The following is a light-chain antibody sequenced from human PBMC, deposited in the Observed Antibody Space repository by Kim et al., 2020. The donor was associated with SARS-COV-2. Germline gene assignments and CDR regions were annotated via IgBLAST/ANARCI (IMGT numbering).Light chain of an antibody. CDR1: SLRSYC. V-gene: IGLV3-19*01. Sequence: SSELTQDPAVSVALGQTVRITCQGESLRSYCASWYQQKPGQAPVLVIYAKNNRPSGIPDRFSGSSSGETAFLTITGAKAEDAAVSYSNSRDSSDNHRVFG. CDR2: AKN. CDR3: NSRDSSDNHRV. J-gene: IGLJ1*01.